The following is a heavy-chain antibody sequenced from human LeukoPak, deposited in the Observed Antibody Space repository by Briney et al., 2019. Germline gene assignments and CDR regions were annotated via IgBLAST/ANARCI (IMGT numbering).Heavy chain of an antibody. Sequence: GGSLRLSCAASGFTFSSYAMHWVRQAPGKGLEWVAVIWYDGSNKYHADSVKGRFTISRDHSKNTLYLQMKSLRAEDTAVYYCARELEIAVAGTLGYWGQGTLITVSS. D-gene: IGHD6-19*01. V-gene: IGHV3-33*01. CDR1: GFTFSSYA. CDR3: ARELEIAVAGTLGY. CDR2: IWYDGSNK. J-gene: IGHJ4*02.